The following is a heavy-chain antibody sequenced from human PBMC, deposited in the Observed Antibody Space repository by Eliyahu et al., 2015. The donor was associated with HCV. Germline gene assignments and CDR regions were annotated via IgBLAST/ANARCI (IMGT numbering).Heavy chain of an antibody. J-gene: IGHJ3*02. Sequence: AWMTWVRQAPGKGLEWVGRIKSKSEGGTADYAAPVKGRFTISRDDSKDTVFLQMNSLRIDDTAVYYCVTGNDYDVWSNFYDAFDIWGQGTMVTVSS. D-gene: IGHD3/OR15-3a*01. CDR3: VTGNDYDVWSNFYDAFDI. V-gene: IGHV3-15*01. CDR2: IKSKSEGGTA. CDR1: AW.